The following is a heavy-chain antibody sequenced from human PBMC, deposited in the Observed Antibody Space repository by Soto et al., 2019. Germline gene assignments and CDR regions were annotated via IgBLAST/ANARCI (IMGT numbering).Heavy chain of an antibody. D-gene: IGHD6-13*01. CDR3: AEDWYEDY. Sequence: EVQLLESGGGLVQPGGSLRLSCAASGFTFTTYAMTWVRQAPGKGLEWVSAINSAGTTYYADSVKGRFTISRDNAKNTLYLQMNGLKAEDTAVYYCAEDWYEDYCGQGTLVTVSS. J-gene: IGHJ4*02. CDR2: INSAGTT. V-gene: IGHV3-23*01. CDR1: GFTFTTYA.